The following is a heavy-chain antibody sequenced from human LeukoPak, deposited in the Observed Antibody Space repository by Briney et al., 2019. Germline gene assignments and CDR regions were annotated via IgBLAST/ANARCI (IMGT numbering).Heavy chain of an antibody. Sequence: APVEVSCKASGYTFTGYYMHWVRQAPGQGLEWMGWINPNSGGTNYAQKFQGRVTMTRDTSISTAYMELSRLRSDDTAVYYCARANPIVLITGYWGQGTLVTVSS. CDR3: ARANPIVLITGY. J-gene: IGHJ4*02. CDR1: GYTFTGYY. CDR2: INPNSGGT. V-gene: IGHV1-2*02. D-gene: IGHD2-8*01.